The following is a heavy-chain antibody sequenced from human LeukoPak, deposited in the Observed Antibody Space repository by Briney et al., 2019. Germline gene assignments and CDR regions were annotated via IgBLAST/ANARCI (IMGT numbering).Heavy chain of an antibody. CDR3: ARGYGDYGYYYYYMDV. J-gene: IGHJ6*03. D-gene: IGHD4-17*01. V-gene: IGHV4-4*07. Sequence: SETLSLTCTISGGSISSYYWSWIRQPAGKGLEWIGRIYTSGSTNYNPSLKSRVTMSVDTSKNQLSLKLSSVTAADTAVYYCARGYGDYGYYYYYMDVWGKGTTVTVSS. CDR1: GGSISSYY. CDR2: IYTSGST.